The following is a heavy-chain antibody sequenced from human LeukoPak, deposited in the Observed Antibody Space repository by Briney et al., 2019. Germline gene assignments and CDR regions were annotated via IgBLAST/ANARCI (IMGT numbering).Heavy chain of an antibody. V-gene: IGHV3-9*01. CDR3: AKDMEYGDPAYYFDY. D-gene: IGHD4-17*01. J-gene: IGHJ4*02. CDR2: ISWNSGSI. CDR1: GFTFDDYA. Sequence: GGSLRLSCAASGFTFDDYAMHWVRQAPGKGLEWGSGISWNSGSIGYADSVKGRFTISRDNAKNSLYLQMNSLRAEDTALYYCAKDMEYGDPAYYFDYWGQGTLVTVSS.